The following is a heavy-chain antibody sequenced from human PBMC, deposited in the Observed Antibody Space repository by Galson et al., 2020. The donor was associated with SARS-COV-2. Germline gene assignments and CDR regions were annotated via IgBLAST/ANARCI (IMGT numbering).Heavy chain of an antibody. CDR3: ARENQAATFDY. CDR2: INHSGST. V-gene: IGHV4-34*01. J-gene: IGHJ4*02. CDR1: GGSSSGYY. D-gene: IGHD2-15*01. Sequence: SQASETLSLTCAVYGGSSSGYYWSWIRQPPGKGLEWIGEINHSGSTNYNPSLKSRVTISVDTSKNQFSLKLSSVTAADTAVYYCARENQAATFDYWGQGTLVTVSS.